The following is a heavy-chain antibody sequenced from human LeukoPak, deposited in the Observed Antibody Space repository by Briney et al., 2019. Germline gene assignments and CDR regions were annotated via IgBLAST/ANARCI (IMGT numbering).Heavy chain of an antibody. CDR2: VDTTTGNP. CDR1: GYPFSAHF. J-gene: IGHJ4*02. Sequence: ASVKVSCKASGYPFSAHFLNWVRQAPGQGLEWMGNVDTTTGNPRYAQDFTGRFVFSLDTSVSTAYLQITSLKADDTAAYYCVRGTPTPGMDYWGQGTQVTVSS. CDR3: VRGTPTPGMDY. V-gene: IGHV7-4-1*02. D-gene: IGHD3-10*01.